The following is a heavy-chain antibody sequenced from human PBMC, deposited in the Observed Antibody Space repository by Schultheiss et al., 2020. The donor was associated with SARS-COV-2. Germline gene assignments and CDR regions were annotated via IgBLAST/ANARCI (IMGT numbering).Heavy chain of an antibody. D-gene: IGHD3-22*01. Sequence: GESLKISCKGSGYSFTSYWIGWVRQMPGKGLEWMGIIYPGDSDTRYSPSFQGQVTISADKSISTAYLQWSSLKASDTAMYYCERTRDSSGYLRSRPIDIWGQGTMVTVSS. CDR2: IYPGDSDT. CDR3: ERTRDSSGYLRSRPIDI. CDR1: GYSFTSYW. J-gene: IGHJ3*02. V-gene: IGHV5-51*01.